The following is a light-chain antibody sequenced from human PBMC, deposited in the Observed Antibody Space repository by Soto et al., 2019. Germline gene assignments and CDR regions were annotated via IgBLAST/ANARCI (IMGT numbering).Light chain of an antibody. CDR2: SNN. CDR1: SSNIGSNT. V-gene: IGLV1-44*01. Sequence: QSVLTQPPSASGTPGQRVTISCSGSSSNIGSNTVNWYQQLPGTAPKLLIYSNNQRPSGVPYRFSGSKSGTSVSLAISGLQSEDEADYYCAAWDDSLKGHVFGGGTKVTVL. J-gene: IGLJ2*01. CDR3: AAWDDSLKGHV.